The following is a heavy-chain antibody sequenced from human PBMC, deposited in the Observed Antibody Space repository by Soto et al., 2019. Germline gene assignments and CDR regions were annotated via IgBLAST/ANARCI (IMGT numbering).Heavy chain of an antibody. CDR1: GYTFTSYA. CDR3: ASSPHSSSWYCA. V-gene: IGHV1-3*01. CDR2: INAGNGNT. Sequence: ASVKVSCKASGYTFTSYAMHWVRQAPGQRLEWMGWINAGNGNTKYSQKFQGRVTITADKSTSTAYMELSSLRSEDTAVYYCASSPHSSSWYCAWGQGTLVTVSS. J-gene: IGHJ5*02. D-gene: IGHD6-13*01.